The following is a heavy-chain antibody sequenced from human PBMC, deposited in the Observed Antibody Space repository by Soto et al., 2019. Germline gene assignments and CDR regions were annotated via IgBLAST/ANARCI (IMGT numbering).Heavy chain of an antibody. V-gene: IGHV4-39*07. Sequence: SETLSLTCAVSGDSMSSSDYYWGWIRQPPGKGLEWIGSIYYSGSTYYNPSLQSRVAISVDTSKNQFSLKVRSVSAADTAVYYCARAQDFEFHNWFDPWGQGTLVTVSS. CDR3: ARAQDFEFHNWFDP. D-gene: IGHD3-10*01. CDR2: IYYSGST. J-gene: IGHJ5*02. CDR1: GDSMSSSDYY.